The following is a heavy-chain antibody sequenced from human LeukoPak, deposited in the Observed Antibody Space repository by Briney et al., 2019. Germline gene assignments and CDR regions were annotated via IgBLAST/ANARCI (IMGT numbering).Heavy chain of an antibody. J-gene: IGHJ4*02. CDR3: ARRAGAYSHPYDY. CDR2: ISRGSSYI. CDR1: GFTFSSYS. Sequence: GGSLRLSCAASGFTFSSYSMNWVRQAPGKGLEWVSSISRGSSYIYYADSVKGRFTISRDNAKNSLYLQMNSLRAEDTAVYYCARRAGAYSHPYDYWGQGTLVTVSS. D-gene: IGHD4/OR15-4a*01. V-gene: IGHV3-21*04.